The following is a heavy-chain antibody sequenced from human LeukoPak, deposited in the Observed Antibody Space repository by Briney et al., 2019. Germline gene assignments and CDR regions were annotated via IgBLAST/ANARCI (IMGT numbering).Heavy chain of an antibody. CDR3: ALLSGGTFDY. CDR2: ISIGGDT. CDR1: GFVVAANY. J-gene: IGHJ4*02. Sequence: GGSLRLSCAGSGFVVAANYLAWARQAPGKGLEWVSTISIGGDTYYGDSVKGRSAISRDESTNTLSLHLDSLRVEDMGVYYCALLSGGTFDYWGQGTQVTVAS. D-gene: IGHD2/OR15-2a*01. V-gene: IGHV3-53*01.